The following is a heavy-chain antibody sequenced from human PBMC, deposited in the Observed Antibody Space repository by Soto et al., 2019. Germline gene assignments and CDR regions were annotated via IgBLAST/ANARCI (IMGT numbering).Heavy chain of an antibody. J-gene: IGHJ4*02. V-gene: IGHV4-59*01. CDR3: ARAAYSGYALGFDY. CDR1: GGSISSYY. D-gene: IGHD5-12*01. CDR2: IYYSGST. Sequence: QVQLQESGPGLVKPSETLSLTCTVSGGSISSYYWSWIRQPPGKGLEWIGYIYYSGSTNYNPSLTSRVTISVDTSKNQFSLKLSSVTAADTAVYYCARAAYSGYALGFDYWGQGTLVTVSS.